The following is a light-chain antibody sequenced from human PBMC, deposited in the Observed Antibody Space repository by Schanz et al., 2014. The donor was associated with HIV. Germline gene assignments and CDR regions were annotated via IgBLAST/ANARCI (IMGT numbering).Light chain of an antibody. CDR1: SGDVGSYNY. V-gene: IGLV2-14*03. CDR2: DVS. Sequence: QSALTQPASVSGSPGQSISISCTGTSGDVGSYNYVSWYQQHPGKAPKLMIYDVSNRPSGVSSRFSGSKSGNTASLTISGLQAEDEADYYCTTWDSTLSAVVFGGGTKLTVL. J-gene: IGLJ2*01. CDR3: TTWDSTLSAVV.